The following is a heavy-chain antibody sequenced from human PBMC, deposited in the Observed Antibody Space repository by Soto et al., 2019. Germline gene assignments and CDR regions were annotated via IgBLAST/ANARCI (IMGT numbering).Heavy chain of an antibody. D-gene: IGHD6-19*01. J-gene: IGHJ4*02. CDR1: GYTFSSYD. V-gene: IGHV1-8*01. Sequence: QVQLVQSGAEVKKPGASVKVSCKASGYTFSSYDINWVRQATGQGLEWMGWLNPNSGDTGYAQKFQGRVTLTRNTSINPAYRGLSSLTSDDTAVYYCATSGGGWYLYWGQGTLVTVSS. CDR3: ATSGGGWYLY. CDR2: LNPNSGDT.